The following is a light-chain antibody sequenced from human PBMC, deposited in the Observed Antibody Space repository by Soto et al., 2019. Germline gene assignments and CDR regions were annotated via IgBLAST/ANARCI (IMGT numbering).Light chain of an antibody. CDR2: DVT. CDR3: CSYTGTYTGV. CDR1: SSDVGGYNY. Sequence: QSALTQPRSVSGSPGQSVTISCTGTSSDVGGYNYVSWYQQHPGKAPKVMIYDVTKRPSGVPDRFSASKSGNTASLTISGLQAEDEADYYCCSYTGTYTGVFGGGTKLTVL. J-gene: IGLJ3*02. V-gene: IGLV2-11*01.